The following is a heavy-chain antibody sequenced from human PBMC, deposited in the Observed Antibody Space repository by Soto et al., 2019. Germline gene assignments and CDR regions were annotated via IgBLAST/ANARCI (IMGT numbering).Heavy chain of an antibody. V-gene: IGHV1-69*13. CDR1: GGTFGSYA. CDR3: ARRITMVRGPYQYYAFDV. J-gene: IGHJ6*02. Sequence: GASVKVSCKASGGTFGSYAITWVRRAPGQGLEWLGGIIPILNSPAYAQKFQARVVITADEITNTAYMELNSLRFDDTAVYYCARRITMVRGPYQYYAFDVWGQGTTVTVSS. D-gene: IGHD3-10*01. CDR2: IIPILNSP.